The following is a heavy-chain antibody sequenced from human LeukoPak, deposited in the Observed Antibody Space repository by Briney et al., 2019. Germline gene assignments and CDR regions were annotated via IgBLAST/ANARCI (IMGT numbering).Heavy chain of an antibody. CDR3: ASRIWRRGLYCSGGSCYSGDTDY. CDR2: IYHSGST. CDR1: GGSISSSSYY. J-gene: IGHJ4*02. D-gene: IGHD2-15*01. Sequence: SETLSLTCTVSGGSISSSSYYWGWIRQPPGRGLEWIGSIYHSGSTYYNPSLKSRVTISVDRSKNQFSLKLSSVTAADTAVYYCASRIWRRGLYCSGGSCYSGDTDYWGQGTLVTVSS. V-gene: IGHV4-39*07.